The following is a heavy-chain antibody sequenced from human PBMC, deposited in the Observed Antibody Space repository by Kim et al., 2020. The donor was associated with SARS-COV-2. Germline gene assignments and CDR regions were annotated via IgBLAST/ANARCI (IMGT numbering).Heavy chain of an antibody. CDR2: ISWNSGSI. J-gene: IGHJ4*02. Sequence: GGSLRLSCAASGFTFDDYAMHWVRQAPGKGLEWVSGISWNSGSIGYADSVKGRFTISRDNAKNSLYLQMNSLRAEDTALYYCAKSRRVLTHFLDYWGQGTLVTVSS. CDR3: AKSRRVLTHFLDY. V-gene: IGHV3-9*01. D-gene: IGHD3-3*02. CDR1: GFTFDDYA.